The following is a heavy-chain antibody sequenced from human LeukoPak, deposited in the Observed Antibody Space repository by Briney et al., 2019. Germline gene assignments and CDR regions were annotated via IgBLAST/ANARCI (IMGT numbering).Heavy chain of an antibody. CDR2: INPDDGST. Sequence: PGGSLRLSCAASGFTFSNYGMHWVRQAPGKGLVWVSRINPDDGSTSYADSVKGRFTISRDNAKSTLYLQMNSLRAEDTAVYYCARNLPAADYWGQGTLVTVSS. J-gene: IGHJ4*02. CDR3: ARNLPAADY. D-gene: IGHD2-2*01. V-gene: IGHV3-74*01. CDR1: GFTFSNYG.